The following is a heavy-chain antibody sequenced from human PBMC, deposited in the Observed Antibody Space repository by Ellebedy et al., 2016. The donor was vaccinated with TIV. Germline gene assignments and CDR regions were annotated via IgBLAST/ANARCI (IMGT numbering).Heavy chain of an antibody. V-gene: IGHV1-3*01. CDR3: ARGGPVKEY. CDR2: INAGTGDT. CDR1: GYSFTSYY. J-gene: IGHJ4*02. Sequence: AASVTVSCKASGYSFTSYYMHWVRPAHGQRPEWMGWINAGTGDTKYSQQFQGRLTITSDTSASEAYMELSGLRSEDTAVYYCARGGPVKEYWGQGTLVTVSS.